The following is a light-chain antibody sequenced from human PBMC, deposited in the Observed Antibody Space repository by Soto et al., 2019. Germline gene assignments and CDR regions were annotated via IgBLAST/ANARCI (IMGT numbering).Light chain of an antibody. CDR1: QSIDNF. CDR3: QQSYSTLIT. CDR2: AAS. J-gene: IGKJ5*01. Sequence: NQMTQYPCSLSASVGDRVTITCRPSQSIDNFLNWYQQKPGKPPRLLIYAASSLQSGVPSRFSGSGSGTDFTLTISSLQPEDFATYYCQQSYSTLITFGQGTRREIK. V-gene: IGKV1-39*01.